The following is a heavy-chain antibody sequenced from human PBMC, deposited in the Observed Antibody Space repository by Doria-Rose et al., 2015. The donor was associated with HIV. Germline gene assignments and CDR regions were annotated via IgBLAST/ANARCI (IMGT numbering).Heavy chain of an antibody. D-gene: IGHD6-13*01. CDR2: IFSDDER. J-gene: IGHJ4*02. CDR1: GVSLSSPGMS. V-gene: IGHV2-26*01. CDR3: ARIKSSRWYHKYYFDF. Sequence: SGPVLVKPTETLTLTCTVSGVSLSSPGMSVSWIRQPPGKALGWLANIFSDDERSYKTSLKSRLTISRGTSKSQVVLTMTDMDPVDTATYYCARIKSSRWYHKYYFDFWGQGTLVIVSA.